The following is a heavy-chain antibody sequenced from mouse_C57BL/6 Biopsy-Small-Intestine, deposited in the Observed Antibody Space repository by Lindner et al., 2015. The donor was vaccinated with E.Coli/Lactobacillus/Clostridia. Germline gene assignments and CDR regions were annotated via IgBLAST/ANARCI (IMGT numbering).Heavy chain of an antibody. D-gene: IGHD1-1*01. J-gene: IGHJ4*01. CDR3: ARSSYDYAMDY. CDR2: IYYSGTI. Sequence: VQLQESGPGLVRPSQTVFLTRTVTGISITTGNYRWSWIRQFPGNKLEWIGYIYYSGTITYNPSLTSRTTITRDTPKNQFFLEMNSLTAEDTATYYCARSSYDYAMDYWGQGTSVTVSS. CDR1: GISITTGNYR. V-gene: IGHV3-5*01.